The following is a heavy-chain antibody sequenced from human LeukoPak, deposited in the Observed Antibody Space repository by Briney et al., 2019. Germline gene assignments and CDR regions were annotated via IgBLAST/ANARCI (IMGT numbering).Heavy chain of an antibody. Sequence: PGGSLRLSCAASGFTFIDYAMSWARQAPGKGLEWVPISSSGSGRTYYADSVKGRFTISRDNSKNTLYLQMNSLRAEDTAVYYCAKGRGTTGFFDYWGQGTLVTVSS. CDR3: AKGRGTTGFFDY. CDR2: SSSGSGRT. V-gene: IGHV3-23*01. D-gene: IGHD1-14*01. J-gene: IGHJ4*02. CDR1: GFTFIDYA.